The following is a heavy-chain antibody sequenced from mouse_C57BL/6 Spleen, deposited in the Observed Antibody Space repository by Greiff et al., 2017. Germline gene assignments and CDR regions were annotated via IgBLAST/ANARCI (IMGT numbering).Heavy chain of an antibody. J-gene: IGHJ4*01. V-gene: IGHV1-18*01. D-gene: IGHD1-1*01. CDR1: GYTFTDYN. CDR2: INPNNGGT. CDR3: ARRGFITTVVAKSYAMDY. Sequence: EVQLQQSGPELVKPGASVKIPCKASGYTFTDYNMDWVKQSPGKSLEWIGDINPNNGGTIYNQKFKGKATLTVDKSSSTAYMELRSLTSEDTAVYYCARRGFITTVVAKSYAMDYWGQGTSVTVSS.